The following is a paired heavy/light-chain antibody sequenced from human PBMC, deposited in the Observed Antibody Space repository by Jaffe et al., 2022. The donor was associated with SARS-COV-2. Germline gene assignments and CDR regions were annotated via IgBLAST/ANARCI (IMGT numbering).Light chain of an antibody. J-gene: IGKJ2*01. V-gene: IGKV1-39*01. Sequence: DIQMTQSPSSLSASVGDRVTITCRASQSISRYLNWYQQKPGKAPKLLIFAASSLQSGVPSRFSGSGSGTDFTLTISSLQPEDFATYYCQQSDSTPRTFGQGTKLEIK. CDR2: AAS. CDR1: QSISRY. CDR3: QQSDSTPRT.
Heavy chain of an antibody. CDR1: GFTFSSYA. Sequence: EVQLLESGGSLVQPGGSLRLSCVASGFTFSSYAMNWVRQAPGKGLEWVSYNSASGGYIYYADSVKGRFTVSRDNSRNTLYLQMNSLRAEDTAIYYCAKDRDTSDYYYYGMDVWGQGTTVTVSS. D-gene: IGHD2-2*02. J-gene: IGHJ6*02. V-gene: IGHV3-23*01. CDR2: NSASGGYI. CDR3: AKDRDTSDYYYYGMDV.